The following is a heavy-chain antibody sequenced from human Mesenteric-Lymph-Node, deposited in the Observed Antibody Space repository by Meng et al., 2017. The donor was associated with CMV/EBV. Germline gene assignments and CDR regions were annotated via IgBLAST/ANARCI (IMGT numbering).Heavy chain of an antibody. CDR3: ARGESGYYYAMDV. V-gene: IGHV4-61*01. Sequence: SETLSLTCTVSGGSVSSGTYYWSWIRQSPEKGLEWIGYVHNTGLTNYNPSLKSRVTISVDTSKNQFSLNLTSVTAADTAMYYCARGESGYYYAMDVWGQGTTVTVSS. CDR1: GGSVSSGTYY. J-gene: IGHJ6*02. CDR2: VHNTGLT.